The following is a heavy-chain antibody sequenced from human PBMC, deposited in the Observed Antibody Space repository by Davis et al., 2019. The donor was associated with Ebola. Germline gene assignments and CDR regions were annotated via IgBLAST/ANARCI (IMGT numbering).Heavy chain of an antibody. CDR2: IKQDGSEK. D-gene: IGHD2-2*01. J-gene: IGHJ6*02. V-gene: IGHV3-7*01. Sequence: PGGSLRLSCAASGFTFSSYWMTWVRQAPGKGLEWVANIKQDGSEKYYADSVKGRFTISRDNAKNSLYLQMNSLRAEDTAVYYCARDIRCSSTSCFLYYYGMDVWGQGTTVTVSS. CDR3: ARDIRCSSTSCFLYYYGMDV. CDR1: GFTFSSYW.